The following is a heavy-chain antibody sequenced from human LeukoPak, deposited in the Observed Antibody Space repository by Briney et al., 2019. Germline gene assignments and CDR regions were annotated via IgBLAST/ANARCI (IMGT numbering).Heavy chain of an antibody. CDR1: GGSISSSSYY. Sequence: PSETLSLTCTVSGGSISSSSYYWGWIRQPPGKGLEWIGYTYYSGSTNYNPSLKSRVTISVDTSKNHFSLKLSSVTAADTAVYYCARAGQGDFWSGLRYFDYWGQGTLVTVSS. CDR3: ARAGQGDFWSGLRYFDY. CDR2: TYYSGST. J-gene: IGHJ4*02. D-gene: IGHD3-3*01. V-gene: IGHV4-61*03.